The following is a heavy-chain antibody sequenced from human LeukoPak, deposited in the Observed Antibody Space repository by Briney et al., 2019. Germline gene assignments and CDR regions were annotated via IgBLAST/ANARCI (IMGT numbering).Heavy chain of an antibody. CDR2: ISSGGTT. CDR3: ARKYNSGWWIDC. Sequence: GGSLRLSCAASGFAVSSNYMNWVRQAPGKGLEWVSFISSGGTTHYADSVKGRFTISRDNSKNTLYLHMNTLRAEDTAVYYCARKYNSGWWIDCWGQGTLVTVSS. V-gene: IGHV3-53*01. D-gene: IGHD6-19*01. J-gene: IGHJ4*02. CDR1: GFAVSSNY.